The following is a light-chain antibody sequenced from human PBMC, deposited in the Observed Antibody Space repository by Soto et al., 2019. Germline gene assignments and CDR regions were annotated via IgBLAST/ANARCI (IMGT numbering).Light chain of an antibody. CDR1: SSNIGARYD. V-gene: IGLV1-40*01. CDR2: GNS. CDR3: QSYDSSLSGSGV. J-gene: IGLJ2*01. Sequence: QPVLTQPPSVSGAPGQRVTISCTGSSSNIGARYDVHWYQQLPGTAPKLLIYGNSNRPSGVPDRFSGSKSGTSASLAITGLQAEDEADYYCQSYDSSLSGSGVFGGGTKLTVL.